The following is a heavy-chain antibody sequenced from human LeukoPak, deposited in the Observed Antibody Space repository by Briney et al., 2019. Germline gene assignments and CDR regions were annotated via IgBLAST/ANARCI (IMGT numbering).Heavy chain of an antibody. Sequence: SETLSLTCTVSGYSISTGYYWGWIRQPPGKGLEWIGSMYHSGSTYYNPSLKSRVTMSADASKNQFSLKLNSVTAADTAVYYCARVLDYYGSGTRDFDYWGQGILVTVSS. CDR1: GYSISTGYY. CDR2: MYHSGST. D-gene: IGHD3-10*01. V-gene: IGHV4-38-2*02. J-gene: IGHJ4*02. CDR3: ARVLDYYGSGTRDFDY.